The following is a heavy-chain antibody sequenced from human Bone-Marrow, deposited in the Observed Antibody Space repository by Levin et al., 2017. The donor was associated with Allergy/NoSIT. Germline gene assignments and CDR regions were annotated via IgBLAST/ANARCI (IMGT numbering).Heavy chain of an antibody. CDR3: ARVKGVAAAGYFNGMDV. V-gene: IGHV3-30*02. CDR2: TWYDGSNE. D-gene: IGHD6-13*01. J-gene: IGHJ6*02. Sequence: GGSLRLSCAASGFTFSVYGMHWVRQAPGKGLEWVAFTWYDGSNEDYADSVRGRFTISRDNFKNTLDLQMNSLTSEDTGIYYCARVKGVAAAGYFNGMDVWGQGTTVTVSS. CDR1: GFTFSVYG.